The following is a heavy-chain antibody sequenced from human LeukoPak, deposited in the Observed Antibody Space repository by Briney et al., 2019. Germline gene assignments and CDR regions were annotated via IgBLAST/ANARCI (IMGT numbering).Heavy chain of an antibody. CDR1: GGSISSSSYY. CDR3: ASPRYYYYYYMDV. V-gene: IGHV4-39*07. J-gene: IGHJ6*03. Sequence: SSETLSLTCTVSGGSISSSSYYWGWIRQPPGKGLEWIGSIYYSGSTYYNPSLKSRVTISVGTSKNQFSLKLSSVTAADTAVYYCASPRYYYYYYMDVWGKGTTVTVSS. CDR2: IYYSGST.